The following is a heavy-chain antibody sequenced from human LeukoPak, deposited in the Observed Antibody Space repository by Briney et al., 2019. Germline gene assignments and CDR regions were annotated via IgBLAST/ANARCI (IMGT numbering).Heavy chain of an antibody. CDR1: GFTFSRYN. J-gene: IGHJ4*02. CDR3: TTLLCFGELLPDY. CDR2: IKSKTDSGST. D-gene: IGHD3-10*01. V-gene: IGHV3-15*01. Sequence: GGSLRLSCAGSGFTFSRYNMNWFRQAPGKGLEWVGGIKSKTDSGSTDYAAPVKGRFTISRDDSKNTLYLQMHSLKTEDTAVYYCTTLLCFGELLPDYWAQGTLVSVSS.